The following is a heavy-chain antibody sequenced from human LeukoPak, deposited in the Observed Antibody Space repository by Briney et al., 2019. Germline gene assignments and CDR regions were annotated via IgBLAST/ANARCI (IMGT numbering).Heavy chain of an antibody. D-gene: IGHD1-14*01. CDR1: GDDVSTNSAT. V-gene: IGHV6-1*01. J-gene: IGHJ4*02. Sequence: SQTLSLTCAISGDDVSTNSATWNWIRQSPSSGLEWLGRTYYRSKWFNENAVFVKSRTTLNADTSKNQFSLKLSSVTAADTAVYYCAREVAGTPFIDYWGQGTLVTVSS. CDR3: AREVAGTPFIDY. CDR2: TYYRSKWFN.